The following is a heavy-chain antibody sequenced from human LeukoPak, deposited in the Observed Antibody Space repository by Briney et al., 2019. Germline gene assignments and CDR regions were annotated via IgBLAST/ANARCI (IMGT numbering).Heavy chain of an antibody. CDR3: AKDQEVPMYWFDP. Sequence: GGSLRLSCAASGFTFSIYVMSWVRQAPGKGLEWVSAISGSGGSTYYADSVKGRFTISRDNSKNTLYLQMNSLRAEDTAVYYCAKDQEVPMYWFDPWGQGTLVTVSS. D-gene: IGHD3-10*02. V-gene: IGHV3-23*01. CDR2: ISGSGGST. CDR1: GFTFSIYV. J-gene: IGHJ5*02.